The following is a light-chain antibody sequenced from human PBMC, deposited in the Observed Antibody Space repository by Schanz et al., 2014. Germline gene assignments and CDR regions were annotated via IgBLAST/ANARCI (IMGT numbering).Light chain of an antibody. CDR1: SSDVGGYNY. CDR2: EVS. J-gene: IGLJ3*02. V-gene: IGLV2-8*01. CDR3: CSYAGSSWV. Sequence: SALTQPPSASGSPGQSVTISCTGTSSDVGGYNYVSWYQQHPGKAPKLMIYEVSKRPSGVPDRFSGSKSGNTASLTVSGLQAEDEADYYCCSYAGSSWVFGGGTKLTVL.